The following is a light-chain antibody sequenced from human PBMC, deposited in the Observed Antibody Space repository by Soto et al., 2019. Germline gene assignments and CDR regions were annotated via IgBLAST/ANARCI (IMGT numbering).Light chain of an antibody. Sequence: DIQMTQSPSTLSASVGDRVTITCRASQSISSWLAWYQQKPGKAPKLLIYKASSLESGVPSRFSGSGSGTEFTLTISSLQPDDFATYYCQQYNSYPYTFGQGTKMEIK. CDR3: QQYNSYPYT. CDR1: QSISSW. CDR2: KAS. J-gene: IGKJ2*01. V-gene: IGKV1-5*03.